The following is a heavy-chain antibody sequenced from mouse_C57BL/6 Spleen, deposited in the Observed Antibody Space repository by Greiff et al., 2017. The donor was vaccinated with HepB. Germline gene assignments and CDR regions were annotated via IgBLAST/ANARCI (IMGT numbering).Heavy chain of an antibody. CDR2: IDPDDGDT. CDR1: GFNIKDYY. J-gene: IGHJ3*01. D-gene: IGHD1-1*01. V-gene: IGHV14-1*01. CDR3: TTDDGSSLAWFAY. Sequence: EVQLQQPGAELVRPGASVKLSCTASGFNIKDYYMHWVKQRPEQGLEWIGRIDPDDGDTEYDPKFKGKATLTADTSSNTAYLQLSSLTSEDTAVYCCTTDDGSSLAWFAYWGQGTLVTVSS.